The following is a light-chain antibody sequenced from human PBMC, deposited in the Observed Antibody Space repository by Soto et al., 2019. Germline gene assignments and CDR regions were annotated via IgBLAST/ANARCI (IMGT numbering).Light chain of an antibody. J-gene: IGKJ1*01. Sequence: EIVMTQSPATLSVSPGERATLSCRASQSVSVNLAWYQRKPGQAPRLLIYDASTRATGIPARFSGSGSGTEFTLTISSLQSEDFAVYYCHQYNSWPRTFGQGTKVDI. CDR2: DAS. V-gene: IGKV3-15*01. CDR1: QSVSVN. CDR3: HQYNSWPRT.